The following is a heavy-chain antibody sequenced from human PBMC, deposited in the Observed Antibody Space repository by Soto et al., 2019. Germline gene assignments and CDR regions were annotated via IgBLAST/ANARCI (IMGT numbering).Heavy chain of an antibody. CDR1: CGSFSGYY. Sequence: SATLSLTCAVYCGSFSGYYWSWILQPPGQGLEWIGEINHSGSTNYNPSLKSRVTISVDTSKNQFSLKLSSVTAADTAVYYCARGGFRSGSYYTYYYYGMDVWGQGTTVT. J-gene: IGHJ6*02. V-gene: IGHV4-34*01. CDR2: INHSGST. D-gene: IGHD1-26*01. CDR3: ARGGFRSGSYYTYYYYGMDV.